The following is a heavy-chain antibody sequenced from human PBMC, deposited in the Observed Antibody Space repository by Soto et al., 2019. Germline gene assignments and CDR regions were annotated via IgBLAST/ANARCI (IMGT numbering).Heavy chain of an antibody. CDR2: IYYSGST. Sequence: PSETLSLTCTVSGGSISSSSYYWGWIRQPPGKGLEWIGSIYYSGSTYYNPSLKSRVTISVDTSKNQFSLRLSSVTAADTAVYYCARHVRYCSGGSCYSYIDYWGQGTLVTVSS. D-gene: IGHD2-15*01. V-gene: IGHV4-39*01. J-gene: IGHJ4*02. CDR3: ARHVRYCSGGSCYSYIDY. CDR1: GGSISSSSYY.